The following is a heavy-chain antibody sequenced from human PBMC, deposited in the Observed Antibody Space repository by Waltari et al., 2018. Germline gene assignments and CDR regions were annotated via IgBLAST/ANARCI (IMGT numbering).Heavy chain of an antibody. V-gene: IGHV4-34*01. CDR3: ARGHPRFDYEKSDYYAYWFDP. CDR1: GGAFDSYY. CDR2: VNPTGST. D-gene: IGHD3-22*01. J-gene: IGHJ5*02. Sequence: QVELQQWGAGLLRPSATLSLTCSVSGGAFDSYYWTWIRQAPGRGLEWLGEVNPTGSTNYNPSLKSRLSLSVETSRNQVSLKMTSVTGADTAVYFCARGHPRFDYEKSDYYAYWFDPWGQGTQVTVSS.